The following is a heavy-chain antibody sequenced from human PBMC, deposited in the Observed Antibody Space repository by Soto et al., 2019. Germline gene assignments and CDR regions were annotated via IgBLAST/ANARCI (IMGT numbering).Heavy chain of an antibody. CDR3: ARHNYDSSGYYHYYYGMDV. D-gene: IGHD3-22*01. CDR2: INHSGST. J-gene: IGHJ6*02. Sequence: QVQLQQWGAGLLKPSETLSLTCAVYGGSGGSFSGYYWSWIRQPPGKGLEWIGEINHSGSTNYNPSHTTRVTISVDTSKNQFSLKLSSVTAADTAVYYCARHNYDSSGYYHYYYGMDVWGQGTTVTVSS. V-gene: IGHV4-34*01. CDR1: GGSGGSFSGYY.